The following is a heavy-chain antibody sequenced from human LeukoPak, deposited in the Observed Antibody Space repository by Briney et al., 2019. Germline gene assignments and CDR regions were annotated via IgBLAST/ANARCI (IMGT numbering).Heavy chain of an antibody. CDR2: ISTTSSYI. D-gene: IGHD2-2*01. Sequence: KTGGSLRLSCAASGFTFSSYSMNWVRQAPGKGLEWVSSISTTSSYIFYADSVKGRFTISRDNAKNSLYLQVNSLRAEDTAVYYCAREYCSSTICPRSLDYWGQGTLVTVSS. V-gene: IGHV3-21*01. CDR1: GFTFSSYS. J-gene: IGHJ4*02. CDR3: AREYCSSTICPRSLDY.